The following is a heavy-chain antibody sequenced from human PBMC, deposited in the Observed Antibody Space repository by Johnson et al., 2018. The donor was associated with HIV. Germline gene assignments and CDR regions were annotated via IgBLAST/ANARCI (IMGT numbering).Heavy chain of an antibody. D-gene: IGHD3-16*01. Sequence: QVQLVESGGGVVQPGRSLRLSCAASGFTFSSYAMHWVRQAPGKGLAWVAVISYDGSNKYYADSVQGRFTISRDNSKNTLYLQMNSLRAGGTAVYYCARGPQDMGAGAFDIWGQGTMVTVSS. J-gene: IGHJ3*02. CDR1: GFTFSSYA. V-gene: IGHV3-30*04. CDR3: ARGPQDMGAGAFDI. CDR2: ISYDGSNK.